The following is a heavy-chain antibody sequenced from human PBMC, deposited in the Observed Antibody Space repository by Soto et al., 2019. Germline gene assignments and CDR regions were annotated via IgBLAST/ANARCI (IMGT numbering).Heavy chain of an antibody. J-gene: IGHJ2*01. CDR2: IYYSGST. Sequence: PSETLSLTCTVSGGSISSGDYYWRWIRQPPGKGLEWIGYIYYSGSTYYNPSLKSRVTISVDTSKNQFSLKLSSVTAADTAVYYSALITIVLVPAATDLWGRGTLVTVS. V-gene: IGHV4-30-4*01. D-gene: IGHD2-2*01. CDR3: ALITIVLVPAATDL. CDR1: GGSISSGDYY.